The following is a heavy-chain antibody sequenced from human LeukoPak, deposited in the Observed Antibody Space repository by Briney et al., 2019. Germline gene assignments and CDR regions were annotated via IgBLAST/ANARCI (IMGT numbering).Heavy chain of an antibody. D-gene: IGHD1-14*01. CDR2: INPNSGGT. CDR3: ARAPEAYYYYYYMDV. CDR1: GYTFTGYY. V-gene: IGHV1-2*02. Sequence: GASVKVSCKASGYTFTGYYMHWVRQAPGQGLEWMGWINPNSGGTNYAQKFQGRVTMTRDTSISTAYMELSRLRSDDTAVYYCARAPEAYYYYYYMDVWGKGTTVTVSS. J-gene: IGHJ6*03.